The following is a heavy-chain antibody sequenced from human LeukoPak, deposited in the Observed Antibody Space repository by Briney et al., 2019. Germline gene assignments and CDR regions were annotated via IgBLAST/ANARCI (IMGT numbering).Heavy chain of an antibody. CDR2: VFSNDEK. CDR1: EFSLSNARMG. Sequence: SAPVLVKPTETLTLTCTDSEFSLSNARMGVSWIRQPPGEALEWLSDVFSNDEKSYSTSLKSRITSSKYTSNSQVVLTMTNMDPVDTATYYCAWAIGYRIVSVINWFGPWGKGALVTVSS. V-gene: IGHV2-26*01. D-gene: IGHD6-13*01. J-gene: IGHJ5*02. CDR3: AWAIGYRIVSVINWFGP.